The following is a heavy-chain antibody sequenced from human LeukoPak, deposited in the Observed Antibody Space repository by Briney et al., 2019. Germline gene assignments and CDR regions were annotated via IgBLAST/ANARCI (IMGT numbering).Heavy chain of an antibody. J-gene: IGHJ4*02. Sequence: GGSLRLSCAASGFTFSSYGMHWVRQAPGKGLEWVAFIRYDGSNKYYADSVKGRFTISRDNSKNTLYLQMNSLRAEDTAVYYYAIRMGTRRELGWDIAYWGQGTLVTVSS. CDR1: GFTFSSYG. V-gene: IGHV3-30*02. CDR2: IRYDGSNK. CDR3: AIRMGTRRELGWDIAY. D-gene: IGHD1-26*01.